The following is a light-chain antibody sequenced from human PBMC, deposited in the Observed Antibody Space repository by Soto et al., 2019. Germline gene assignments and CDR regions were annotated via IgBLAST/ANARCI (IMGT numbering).Light chain of an antibody. CDR2: GAS. J-gene: IGKJ5*01. V-gene: IGKV3-20*01. Sequence: EIVLTQSPGTLSLSPEERATLSCRASQSVSSSYLAWYQQKPGQAPRLLIYGASSRATGIPDRFSGSGSGTDFTLTISRLEPEDFAVYYCQQYGSSPRGITFGQGTRLEIK. CDR3: QQYGSSPRGIT. CDR1: QSVSSSY.